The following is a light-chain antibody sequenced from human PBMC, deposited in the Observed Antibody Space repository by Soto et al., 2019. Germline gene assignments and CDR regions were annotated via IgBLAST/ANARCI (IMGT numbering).Light chain of an antibody. CDR1: QNINSW. J-gene: IGKJ1*01. CDR3: QQYNGAGT. CDR2: KTS. Sequence: DIQMTQSPSTESASVGDSVNISCRASQNINSWLAWFQQKPGKAPSLLIYKTSNLHTGIPSRFRGTGSETEFSLTISSLQPDDFATYYCQQYNGAGTFGKGTKVEIK. V-gene: IGKV1-5*03.